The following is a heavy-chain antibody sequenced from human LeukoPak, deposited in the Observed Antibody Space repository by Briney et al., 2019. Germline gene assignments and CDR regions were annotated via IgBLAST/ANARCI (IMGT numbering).Heavy chain of an antibody. J-gene: IGHJ4*02. D-gene: IGHD6-19*01. V-gene: IGHV1-24*01. CDR2: FDPEDGET. CDR1: GYTLTELS. CDR3: ATDIAVAGNY. Sequence: ASVKVSCKVSGYTLTELSMHWVRQAPGKGLEWMGGFDPEDGETIYAQKFQGRVTMTEDTSTDTAYVELSSLGSEDTAVYYCATDIAVAGNYWGQGTLVTVSS.